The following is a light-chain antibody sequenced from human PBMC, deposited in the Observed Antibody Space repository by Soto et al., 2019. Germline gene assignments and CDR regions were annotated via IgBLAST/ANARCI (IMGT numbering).Light chain of an antibody. J-gene: IGKJ1*01. CDR2: KAS. CDR3: QQRSNWPRT. CDR1: QTISSW. V-gene: IGKV1-5*03. Sequence: DIQMTQSPSTLSGSVGDRVTITCRASQTISSWLAWYQQKPGKAPKLLIYKASTLKSGVPSRFSGSGSGTDFTLTISNLEPEDFAVYYCQQRSNWPRTFGQGTKVDIK.